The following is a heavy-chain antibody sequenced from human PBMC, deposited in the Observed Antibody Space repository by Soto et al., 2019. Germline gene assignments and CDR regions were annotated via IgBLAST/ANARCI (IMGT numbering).Heavy chain of an antibody. CDR2: IYGDDDK. J-gene: IGHJ4*02. CDR1: GFSLTTNIVV. V-gene: IGHV2-5*02. CDR3: VHRTTVTSDDY. D-gene: IGHD4-17*01. Sequence: GPTLVNPTQTLTLTCTFSGFSLTTNIVVVGWVRQPPGKAPSWLAFIYGDDDKRYSPSLWSRLTITKDTSKNQVVLTMTNLDPVDTATYYCVHRTTVTSDDYWGRGTLVTVSS.